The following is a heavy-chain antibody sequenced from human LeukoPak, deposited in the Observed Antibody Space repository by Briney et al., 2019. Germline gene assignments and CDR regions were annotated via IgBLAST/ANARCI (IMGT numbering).Heavy chain of an antibody. V-gene: IGHV1-8*01. Sequence: ASVRETCKATGYTFISSDINWVRQAGGQGLAWMGWINSNSGRTGYAHKFQGRVTMTANTSISTAYMALRNPRLDEAPVYYCTRGRSGLAAAGTYDYWGQGTLITVSS. CDR1: GYTFISSD. CDR2: INSNSGRT. D-gene: IGHD6-13*01. CDR3: TRGRSGLAAAGTYDY. J-gene: IGHJ4*02.